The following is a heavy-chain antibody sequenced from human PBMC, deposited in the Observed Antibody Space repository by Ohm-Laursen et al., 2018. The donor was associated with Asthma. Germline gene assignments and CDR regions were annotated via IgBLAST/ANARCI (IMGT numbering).Heavy chain of an antibody. Sequence: SLRLSCAASGFTFSDYYMSWVRQAPGKGLEWVSTISATGGSTYYADSVKGRFIISRDSSTNTLSLQMNSLRADDTAVYYCAKGGSSSWYEMDVWGQGTTVTVSS. CDR3: AKGGSSSWYEMDV. V-gene: IGHV3-23*01. CDR1: GFTFSDYY. D-gene: IGHD6-13*01. CDR2: ISATGGST. J-gene: IGHJ6*02.